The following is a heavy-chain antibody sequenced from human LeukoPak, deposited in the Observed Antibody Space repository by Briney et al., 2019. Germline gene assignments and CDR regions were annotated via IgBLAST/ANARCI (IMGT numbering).Heavy chain of an antibody. D-gene: IGHD2-2*01. CDR2: IYHSGST. V-gene: IGHV4-38-2*02. CDR3: ARVWPINIVVVPAAMAFDY. CDR1: GYSISSGYY. J-gene: IGHJ4*02. Sequence: SETLSLICTVSGYSISSGYYWGWIRQPPGKGLEWIGSIYHSGSTYYNPSLKSRVTISVDTSKNQFSLKLSSVTAADTAVYYCARVWPINIVVVPAAMAFDYWDQGTLVTVSS.